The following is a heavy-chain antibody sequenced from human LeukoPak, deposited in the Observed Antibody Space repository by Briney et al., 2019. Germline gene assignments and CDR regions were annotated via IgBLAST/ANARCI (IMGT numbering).Heavy chain of an antibody. CDR2: IYYSGST. Sequence: SETLSLTCTVSGVSLSSYYWSWIRQPPGKGLEWIGYIYYSGSTNYNPSLKSRVTISVDTSKNQFSLKVTSVTAADTAVYYCARSYGDYGFDAFDIWGQGTMVTVSS. J-gene: IGHJ3*02. CDR3: ARSYGDYGFDAFDI. V-gene: IGHV4-59*01. D-gene: IGHD4-17*01. CDR1: GVSLSSYY.